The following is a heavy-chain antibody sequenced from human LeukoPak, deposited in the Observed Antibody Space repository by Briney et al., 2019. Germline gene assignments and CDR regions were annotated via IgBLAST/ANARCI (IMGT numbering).Heavy chain of an antibody. D-gene: IGHD4-11*01. V-gene: IGHV1-8*01. CDR3: ARGPVTTHGMDV. J-gene: IGHJ6*02. Sequence: ASVKVSCKASGYTFTSYDINWVRQATGQGLEWMGWTNPNSGRTGLAQKFQGRLTMTMNTAISTAYMELSSLTSEDTVVYYCARGPVTTHGMDVWGQGTTVTVSS. CDR2: TNPNSGRT. CDR1: GYTFTSYD.